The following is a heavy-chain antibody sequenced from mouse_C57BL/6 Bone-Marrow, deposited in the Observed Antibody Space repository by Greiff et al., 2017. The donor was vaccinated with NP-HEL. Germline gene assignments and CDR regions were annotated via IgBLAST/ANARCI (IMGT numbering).Heavy chain of an antibody. D-gene: IGHD2-3*01. CDR1: GYAFSSSW. CDR3: ARWLLFFAY. CDR2: IYPGDGDT. J-gene: IGHJ3*01. V-gene: IGHV1-82*01. Sequence: VQLQQSGPELVKPGASVKISCKASGYAFSSSWMNWVKQRPGKGLEWIGRIYPGDGDTNYNGKFKGKATLTADKSSSTAYMQLSSLTSEDSAVYFCARWLLFFAYWGQGTLVTVSA.